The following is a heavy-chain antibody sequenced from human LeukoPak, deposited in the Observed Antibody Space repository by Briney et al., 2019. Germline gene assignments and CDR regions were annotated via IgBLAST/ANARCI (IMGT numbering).Heavy chain of an antibody. CDR2: ISTSSSYI. D-gene: IGHD6-13*01. CDR1: AFTFSSYS. V-gene: IGHV3-21*04. Sequence: GGSLRLSCAASAFTFSSYSMNWVRQAPGKGLEWVSFISTSSSYIHYADSVKGRFTISRDNAKNSLYLQMNSLRAEDTAVYYCARHLTSSSWYGPFDYWGQGTLVTVSS. J-gene: IGHJ4*02. CDR3: ARHLTSSSWYGPFDY.